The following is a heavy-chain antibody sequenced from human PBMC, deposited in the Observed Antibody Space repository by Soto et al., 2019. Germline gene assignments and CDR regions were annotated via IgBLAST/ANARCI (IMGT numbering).Heavy chain of an antibody. CDR1: GFTFSSYA. V-gene: IGHV3-30-3*01. CDR3: ARDQCRQWCDAFDI. CDR2: ISYDGSNK. Sequence: PVGSLRLSCAASGFTFSSYAMHWVRQAPGKGLEWVAVISYDGSNKYYADSVKGRFTISRDNSKNTLYLQMNSLRAEDTAVYYCARDQCRQWCDAFDIWGQGTMVTVSS. D-gene: IGHD2-15*01. J-gene: IGHJ3*02.